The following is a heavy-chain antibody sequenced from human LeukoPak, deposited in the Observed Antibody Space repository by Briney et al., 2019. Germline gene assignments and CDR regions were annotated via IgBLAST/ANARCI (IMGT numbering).Heavy chain of an antibody. CDR1: GYSFSTYW. Sequence: GESLKISCKGSGYSFSTYWIGWVRQMPGKALEWMGIIFLGDSDTRCGQSFQGQVTISADKSITTAYLQWSSLKASDTAMYYCARSDGYNADYWGQGTLVTVSS. D-gene: IGHD5-24*01. CDR3: ARSDGYNADY. J-gene: IGHJ4*02. V-gene: IGHV5-51*01. CDR2: IFLGDSDT.